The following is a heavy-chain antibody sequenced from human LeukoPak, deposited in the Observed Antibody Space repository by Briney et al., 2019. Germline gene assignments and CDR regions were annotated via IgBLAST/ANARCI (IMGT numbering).Heavy chain of an antibody. CDR3: ARVHNSGSPFDY. Sequence: SVKVSCKASGGTFSSYAISWVRQAPGQGLEWMGGIIPIFGTANYAQKFQGRVTITADESTSTAYMELSSLRSEDTAVYYCARVHNSGSPFDYWGQGTLVTVSS. D-gene: IGHD1-26*01. J-gene: IGHJ4*02. CDR2: IIPIFGTA. V-gene: IGHV1-69*01. CDR1: GGTFSSYA.